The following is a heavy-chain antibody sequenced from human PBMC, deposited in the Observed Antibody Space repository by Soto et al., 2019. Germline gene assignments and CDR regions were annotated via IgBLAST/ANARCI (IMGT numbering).Heavy chain of an antibody. CDR3: ARVAVAGTSVDY. CDR2: IYQSGST. CDR1: GGSLSSSNW. V-gene: IGHV4-4*02. J-gene: IGHJ4*02. Sequence: QGQLQESGPGLVKPSGTLSLTCAVSGGSLSSSNWWFWVRQPPGKGLEWIGEIYQSGSTNHNPSLKRPVTISVDKSKNQFSLKLSSVTAADTAVYYCARVAVAGTSVDYWGQGTLVTVSS. D-gene: IGHD6-19*01.